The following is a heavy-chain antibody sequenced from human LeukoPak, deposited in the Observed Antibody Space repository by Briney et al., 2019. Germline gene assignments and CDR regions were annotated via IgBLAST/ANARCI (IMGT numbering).Heavy chain of an antibody. J-gene: IGHJ4*02. CDR3: ALMDSGSYDY. CDR1: GYSFTSYW. V-gene: IGHV5-51*01. D-gene: IGHD1-26*01. CDR2: IYPGDSDT. Sequence: GESLKIFCKRSGYSFTSYWIGWVSQMPGKGLEWMGIIYPGDSDTRYSPSFQGQVTISADKSIGTAYLQWSSLKASDTAMYYCALMDSGSYDYWGQGTLVTVSS.